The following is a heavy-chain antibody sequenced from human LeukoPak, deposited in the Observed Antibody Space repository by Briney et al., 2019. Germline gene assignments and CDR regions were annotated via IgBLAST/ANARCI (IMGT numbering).Heavy chain of an antibody. D-gene: IGHD6-13*01. Sequence: GASVKVSCKASGGTFSSFAISWVRQAPGQGLEWMGGIIPIFGTANYAQKFQGRVTITTDESTSTAYMELSSLRSEDTAVYYCAREGAGYSSSWYEGDWGQGTLVTVSS. CDR3: AREGAGYSSSWYEGD. V-gene: IGHV1-69*05. J-gene: IGHJ4*02. CDR1: GGTFSSFA. CDR2: IIPIFGTA.